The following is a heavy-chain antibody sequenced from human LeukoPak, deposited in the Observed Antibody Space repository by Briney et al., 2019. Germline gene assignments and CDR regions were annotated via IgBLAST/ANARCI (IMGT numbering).Heavy chain of an antibody. CDR3: ARGWQGRTAYYYYMDV. V-gene: IGHV4-39*07. Sequence: PSETLSLTCTVSGDSIISGSYYWSWIRQPPGKGLEWIGEINHSGSTNYNPSLKSRVTISVDTSKNQFSLKLSSVTAADTAVYYCARGWQGRTAYYYYMDVWGKGTTVTVSS. CDR1: GDSIISGSYY. J-gene: IGHJ6*03. CDR2: INHSGST. D-gene: IGHD2-21*02.